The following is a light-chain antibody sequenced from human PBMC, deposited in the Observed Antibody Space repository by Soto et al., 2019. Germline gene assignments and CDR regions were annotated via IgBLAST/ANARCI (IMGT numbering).Light chain of an antibody. CDR1: QSVSSSY. Sequence: EIVLTQSPGTLSLSPGERATLSCRASQSVSSSYLAWYQQKPGQAPRLLIYGASSRATGIPDRFSGGGSGADFTLTISRLEPEDFAVYSCQQYGSSPVYTFGQGTKLEIK. CDR2: GAS. V-gene: IGKV3-20*01. CDR3: QQYGSSPVYT. J-gene: IGKJ2*01.